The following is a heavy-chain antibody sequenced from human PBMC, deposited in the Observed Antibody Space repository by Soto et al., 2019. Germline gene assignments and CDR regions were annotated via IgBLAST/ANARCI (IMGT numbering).Heavy chain of an antibody. CDR3: AREGSAYDF. CDR2: IYHTGAT. Sequence: SETLSLTCSVSGDSISAYYWSWIRQPPGKGLEWIGFIYHTGATDYNPSLKSRVTISIDTSQSQLSLRVSSVTPADTAVYYCAREGSAYDFWGQGILVTVSS. J-gene: IGHJ4*02. D-gene: IGHD3-3*01. V-gene: IGHV4-59*01. CDR1: GDSISAYY.